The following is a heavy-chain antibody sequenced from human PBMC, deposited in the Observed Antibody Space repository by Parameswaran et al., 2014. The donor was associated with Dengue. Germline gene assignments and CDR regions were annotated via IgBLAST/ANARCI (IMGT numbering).Heavy chain of an antibody. CDR3: ARIIWELGGFFFDY. J-gene: IGHJ4*02. V-gene: IGHV2-26*01. CDR2: IFSNDEK. Sequence: RWIRQPPGKALEWLAHIFSNDEKSYGTSLKSRLTISKDTSKSQVVLTMTNMDPVDTATYYCARIIWELGGFFFDYWGQGTLVTVSS. D-gene: IGHD1-26*01.